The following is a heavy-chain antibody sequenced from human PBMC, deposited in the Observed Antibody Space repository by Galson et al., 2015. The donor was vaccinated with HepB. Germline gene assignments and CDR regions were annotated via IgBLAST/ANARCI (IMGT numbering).Heavy chain of an antibody. CDR1: GGSINSDSHY. CDR2: VYYSGST. V-gene: IGHV4-39*01. D-gene: IGHD6-19*01. Sequence: ETLSLTCTVSGGSINSDSHYWGWVRQPPGKGLEWIGSVYYSGSTYKNPSLRSRLTMSVDTSKNQFSRRLSAVTAADTAVYYCVVDLSDIPVADSVMGYWGQGTLVTVSS. CDR3: VVDLSDIPVADSVMGY. J-gene: IGHJ4*02.